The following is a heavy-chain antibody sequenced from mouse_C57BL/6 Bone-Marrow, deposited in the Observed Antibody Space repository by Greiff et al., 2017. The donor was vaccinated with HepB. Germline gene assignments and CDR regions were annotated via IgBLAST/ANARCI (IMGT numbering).Heavy chain of an antibody. V-gene: IGHV1-50*01. CDR1: GYTFTSYW. Sequence: QVQLQQSGAELVKPGASVKLSCKASGYTFTSYWMQWVKQRPGQGLEWIGEIDPSDSYTNYNQKFKGKATLTVDPSSSTAYMQLSSLTSEDSAVYYCARKGVMGNYWYFDVWGTGTTVTVSS. CDR2: IDPSDSYT. D-gene: IGHD1-1*02. J-gene: IGHJ1*03. CDR3: ARKGVMGNYWYFDV.